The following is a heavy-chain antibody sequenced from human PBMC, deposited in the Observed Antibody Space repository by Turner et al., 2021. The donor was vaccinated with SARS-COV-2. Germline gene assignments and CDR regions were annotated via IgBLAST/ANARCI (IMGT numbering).Heavy chain of an antibody. CDR2: IIPFFGTA. V-gene: IGHV1-69*06. D-gene: IGHD5-12*01. Sequence: QVQLVPSGAQVKKPASSVQVSCKASGCTFSSYLTSWVRQAPGQGLEWMGGIIPFFGTANYAQKFQGRVTITADKSTNTAYMELSSMRSEETAGYYCARDLGYSGYGASPYFDYWGQGTLVTVSS. CDR3: ARDLGYSGYGASPYFDY. J-gene: IGHJ4*02. CDR1: GCTFSSYL.